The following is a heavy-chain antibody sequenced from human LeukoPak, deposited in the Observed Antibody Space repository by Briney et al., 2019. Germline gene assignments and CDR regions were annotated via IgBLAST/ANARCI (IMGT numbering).Heavy chain of an antibody. V-gene: IGHV3-21*01. Sequence: PGGSLRLXCAASGFTFSSYSMNWVRRAPGKGLEWVSSISSSSYIYYADSVKGRFTISRDNAKNSLYLQMNSLRAEDTAVYYCARDQEGSGSYYTFDYWGQGTLVTVSS. J-gene: IGHJ4*02. D-gene: IGHD3-10*01. CDR1: GFTFSSYS. CDR3: ARDQEGSGSYYTFDY. CDR2: ISSSSYI.